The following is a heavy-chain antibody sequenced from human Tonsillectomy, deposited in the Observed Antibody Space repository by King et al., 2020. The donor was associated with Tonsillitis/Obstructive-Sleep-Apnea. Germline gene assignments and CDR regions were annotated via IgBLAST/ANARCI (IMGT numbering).Heavy chain of an antibody. D-gene: IGHD5-12*01. CDR3: ATVTPTDVNIVATIGYYYYMDV. CDR2: IDPSDSYT. CDR1: GYSFTSYW. Sequence: QLVQSGAEVKKPGESLRISCKGSGYSFTSYWISWVRQMPGKGLEWMGRIDPSDSYTNYSPSFQGHVTISADKSISTAYLQWSSLKASDTAMYYCATVTPTDVNIVATIGYYYYMDVWGKGTTVTVSS. J-gene: IGHJ6*03. V-gene: IGHV5-10-1*01.